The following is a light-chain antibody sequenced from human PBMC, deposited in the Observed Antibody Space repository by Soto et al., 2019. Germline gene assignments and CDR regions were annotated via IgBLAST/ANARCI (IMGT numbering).Light chain of an antibody. CDR1: QSISSW. Sequence: DIQMTQSPSSLSASIGDTVTIACRASQSISSWLAWYQQKPGKAPKLLIYDASSLESGVPSRFSGSGSVTEFTLTISSLQSDDFATYYCQQYNSYSRTFGQGAKVDIK. CDR2: DAS. J-gene: IGKJ1*01. V-gene: IGKV1-5*01. CDR3: QQYNSYSRT.